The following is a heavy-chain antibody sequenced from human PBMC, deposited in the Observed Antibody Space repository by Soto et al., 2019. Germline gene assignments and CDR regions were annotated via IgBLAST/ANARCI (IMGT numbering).Heavy chain of an antibody. J-gene: IGHJ6*02. CDR3: ARNGTYSSSLSQYSGMDV. CDR1: GGTFDNFI. D-gene: IGHD1-26*01. V-gene: IGHV1-69*01. Sequence: QVQLVQSGAEVKEPGSSVRVSCKASGGTFDNFIMNWVRQTPGQGLEWMGGIVPMLGTPTYAEKFKGRVTISATGSTSTMYMEVPSLRSEDTAIYYGARNGTYSSSLSQYSGMDVWGQGTTVTVSS. CDR2: IVPMLGTP.